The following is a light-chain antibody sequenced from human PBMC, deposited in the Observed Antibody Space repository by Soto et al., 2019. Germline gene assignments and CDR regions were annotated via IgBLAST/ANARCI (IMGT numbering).Light chain of an antibody. CDR1: SNDVWTYNL. J-gene: IGLJ3*02. CDR3: CSYGRSRTFGVV. Sequence: QSVLTQPASVSGSPGQSITISCTATSNDVWTYNLVSWYQQHPGKAPKLLLFEASKRPLETSVRFSGSKSGNTASLTISGLQAEDEGHYYCCSYGRSRTFGVVLGGGTKVTVL. V-gene: IGLV2-23*02. CDR2: EAS.